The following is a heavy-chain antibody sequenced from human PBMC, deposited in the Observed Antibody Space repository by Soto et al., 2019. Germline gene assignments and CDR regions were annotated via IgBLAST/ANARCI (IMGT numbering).Heavy chain of an antibody. D-gene: IGHD3-22*01. Sequence: GGSLRLACAAAGVTGSNNYMTCVRQAPGKGLEWVSFIYSSGSTYYADSVKGRFTISRDNFKNTLYLQMNSLRAEDTAVYYCARGGPETDDNSGYPIIYWGQGTLVTVSS. CDR2: IYSSGST. CDR3: ARGGPETDDNSGYPIIY. V-gene: IGHV3-53*01. CDR1: GVTGSNNY. J-gene: IGHJ4*02.